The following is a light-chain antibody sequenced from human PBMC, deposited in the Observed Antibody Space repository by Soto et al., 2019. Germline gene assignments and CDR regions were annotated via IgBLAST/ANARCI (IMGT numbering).Light chain of an antibody. Sequence: EIVLTQSPATLSLSPGERATLSCRASQSVGSSLAWYQQKPGQAPRLLGYDASNRATGIPARFSGRGPGTDFTLTIGSLEPEDFAVYYCQQRSHWPPGATVGQGTRLEIK. J-gene: IGKJ5*01. CDR2: DAS. CDR1: QSVGSS. V-gene: IGKV3-11*01. CDR3: QQRSHWPPGAT.